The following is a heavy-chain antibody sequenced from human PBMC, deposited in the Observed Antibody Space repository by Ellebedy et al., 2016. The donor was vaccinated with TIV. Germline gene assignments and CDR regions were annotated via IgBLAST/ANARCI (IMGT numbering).Heavy chain of an antibody. D-gene: IGHD4-17*01. V-gene: IGHV3-30-3*01. CDR1: GFTFSNYW. J-gene: IGHJ4*02. Sequence: GESLKISCAASGFTFSNYWMSWVRQAPGKGLEWVAVISYDGNNKYYADSVKGRFTISRDNSKNTLYLQMNSLRAEDTAVYYCARGEETYGMGYFDYWGQGTLVTVSS. CDR2: ISYDGNNK. CDR3: ARGEETYGMGYFDY.